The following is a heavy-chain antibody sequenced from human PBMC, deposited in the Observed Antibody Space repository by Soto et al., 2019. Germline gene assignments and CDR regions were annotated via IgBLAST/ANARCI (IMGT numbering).Heavy chain of an antibody. CDR3: ARGSPYYYFWSGYYQSYYFYY. CDR1: GFTFSSYW. CDR2: INSDGSST. V-gene: IGHV3-74*01. J-gene: IGHJ4*02. Sequence: GGSLRLSCAASGFTFSSYWMHWVRQAPGKGLVWVSRINSDGSSTSYADSVKGRFTISRDNAKNTLYLQMSSLRAEDTAVYYCARGSPYYYFWSGYYQSYYFYYWGKGSLVTVAS. D-gene: IGHD3-3*01.